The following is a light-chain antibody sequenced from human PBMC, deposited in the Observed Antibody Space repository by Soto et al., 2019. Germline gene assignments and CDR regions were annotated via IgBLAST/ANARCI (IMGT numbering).Light chain of an antibody. Sequence: QSVLTQPASVSGSPGQSITISCTGTSSDIGGFYYVSWYQYHPGKDPKLMIYQVSNRPSGVSNRFSGSKSGNTASLTISGLQAEDEADYFCSSYSSSSTFYVFGAGTKVTVL. J-gene: IGLJ1*01. CDR2: QVS. V-gene: IGLV2-14*01. CDR1: SSDIGGFYY. CDR3: SSYSSSSTFYV.